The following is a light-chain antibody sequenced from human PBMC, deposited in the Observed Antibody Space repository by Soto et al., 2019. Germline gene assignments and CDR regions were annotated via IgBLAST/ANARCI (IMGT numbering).Light chain of an antibody. J-gene: IGLJ2*01. CDR2: EDN. V-gene: IGLV6-57*02. CDR1: SGSIASNY. CDR3: QSYDSSNQGV. Sequence: NFMLTQPHSVSESPGKTVTISCTGSSGSIASNYVQWYQQRPGSAPTTVIYEDNQRPSGVPDRFSGSIDSSSNSASLTIPGLKTEDEADYYCQSYDSSNQGVFGGGTKLTVL.